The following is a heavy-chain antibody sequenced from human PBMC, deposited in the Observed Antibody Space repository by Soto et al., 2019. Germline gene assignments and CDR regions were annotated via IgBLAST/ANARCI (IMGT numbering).Heavy chain of an antibody. CDR1: GFPFTSYT. Sequence: QVQLLQSGTEVKKPGASMKISCEPSGFPFTSYTYHWVRQAPGQRPERVAWMNGGSGKTEFSQKLQDRATLTRDTSANTMFLELRTLTSDDADTYSGARDRYMATWYFDLWGRGTLVIVS. CDR3: ARDRYMATWYFDL. J-gene: IGHJ2*01. D-gene: IGHD2-2*02. V-gene: IGHV1-3*01. CDR2: MNGGSGKT.